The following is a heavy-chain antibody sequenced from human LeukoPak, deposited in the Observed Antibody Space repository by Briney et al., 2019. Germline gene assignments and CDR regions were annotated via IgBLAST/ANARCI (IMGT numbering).Heavy chain of an antibody. J-gene: IGHJ4*02. V-gene: IGHV3-7*02. CDR3: ARPLFTSGWYWVY. D-gene: IGHD6-19*01. CDR2: IKKDGSEK. CDR1: GFSFSDYW. Sequence: GGSLRLSRAASGFSFSDYWMSWVRQAPGKGLEWVANIKKDGSEKYYVDSVKGRFTISRDNAKNSLYLEMNSLRGEDTAVYYCARPLFTSGWYWVYWGQGTLVTVSS.